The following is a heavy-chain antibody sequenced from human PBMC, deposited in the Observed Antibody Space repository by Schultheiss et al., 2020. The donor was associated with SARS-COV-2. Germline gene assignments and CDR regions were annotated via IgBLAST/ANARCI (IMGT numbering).Heavy chain of an antibody. CDR2: IYHSGST. J-gene: IGHJ6*03. Sequence: SETLSLTCAVSGGSISSSSYYWSWIRQPPGKGLEWIGSIYHSGSTYYNPSLKSRVTISVDTSKNQFSLKLSSVTAADTAVYYCARQGLSGWYYYYMDVWGKGTTVTVSS. CDR1: GGSISSSSYY. CDR3: ARQGLSGWYYYYMDV. V-gene: IGHV4-39*01. D-gene: IGHD3-10*01.